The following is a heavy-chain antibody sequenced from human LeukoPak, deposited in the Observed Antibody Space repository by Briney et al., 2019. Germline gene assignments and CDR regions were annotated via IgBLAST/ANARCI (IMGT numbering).Heavy chain of an antibody. CDR2: MSSSDDGR. Sequence: GGSLRLSCATSGFSFSSYAMSWVRQAPGKGLEWVSAMSSSDDGRYYAASVRGRFTISRDTSRSTLYLQMNSLRAEDAAVYYCAKGGIAARPFDYWGQGTLVTVSS. D-gene: IGHD6-6*01. V-gene: IGHV3-23*01. CDR3: AKGGIAARPFDY. J-gene: IGHJ4*02. CDR1: GFSFSSYA.